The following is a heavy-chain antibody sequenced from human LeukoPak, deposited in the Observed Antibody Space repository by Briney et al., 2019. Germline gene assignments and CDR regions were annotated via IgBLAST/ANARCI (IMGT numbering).Heavy chain of an antibody. J-gene: IGHJ3*01. Sequence: GGSLRLSCAASGFTFSDYASIWVRQAPGKGLEWISAIRGTGGTTYYADSVKGRCTISRDNSRNTVYLQMNSLRAEDTALYFCGKDPNGDYVGAFDFWGPGTMVTVSS. V-gene: IGHV3-23*01. CDR2: IRGTGGTT. D-gene: IGHD4-17*01. CDR1: GFTFSDYA. CDR3: GKDPNGDYVGAFDF.